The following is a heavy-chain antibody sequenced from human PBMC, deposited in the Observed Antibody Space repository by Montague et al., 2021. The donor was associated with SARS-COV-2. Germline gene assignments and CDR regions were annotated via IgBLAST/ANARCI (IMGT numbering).Heavy chain of an antibody. J-gene: IGHJ4*02. Sequence: SETLSLTCAVSGGSISSSNWWSWVRQPPGKGLEWIGEIYHSGNTNYNPSLQSRFTISVDKSKNQFSLRLSSVTAADTAVYYCARGGSSSFPFDYWGQGTLVTVSS. V-gene: IGHV4-4*02. CDR1: GGSISSSNW. CDR3: ARGGSSSFPFDY. D-gene: IGHD6-13*01. CDR2: IYHSGNT.